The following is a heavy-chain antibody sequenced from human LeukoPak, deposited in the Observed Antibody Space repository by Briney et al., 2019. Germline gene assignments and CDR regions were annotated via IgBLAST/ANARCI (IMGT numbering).Heavy chain of an antibody. V-gene: IGHV4-59*12. CDR3: ARYSSGPHRPFDP. D-gene: IGHD6-19*01. J-gene: IGHJ5*02. Sequence: SETLSLTCTVSGGSISSYYWSWIRQPPGKGLEWIGYIYYSGSTNYNPSLKSRVTISVDTSKNQFSLKLSSVTAADTAVYYRARYSSGPHRPFDPWGQGTLVTVSS. CDR2: IYYSGST. CDR1: GGSISSYY.